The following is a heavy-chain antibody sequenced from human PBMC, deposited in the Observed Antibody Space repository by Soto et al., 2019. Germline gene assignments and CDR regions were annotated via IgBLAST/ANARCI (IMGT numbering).Heavy chain of an antibody. V-gene: IGHV4-30-4*01. CDR3: ARAVGYCSSTSCLNWFDP. Sequence: QVQLQESGPGLVKPSQTLSLTCTVSVGSISSGDYYWSWISQPPGKGLEWIGYIYYRGSTYYNPSLKSRVTISVDTSKNQFSLQLSSVTAAYTAVYYCARAVGYCSSTSCLNWFDPWGQGTLVTVSS. CDR1: VGSISSGDYY. CDR2: IYYRGST. D-gene: IGHD2-2*03. J-gene: IGHJ5*02.